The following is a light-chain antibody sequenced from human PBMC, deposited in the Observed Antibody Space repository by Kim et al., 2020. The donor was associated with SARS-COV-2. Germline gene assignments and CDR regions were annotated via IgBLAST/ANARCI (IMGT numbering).Light chain of an antibody. CDR3: QVWESSSDHPGV. CDR1: NIGSKS. Sequence: GMTGRITCGGNNIGSKSVRVYKEKPGQAPVLVIYYDSARPSGVPERFAGSTSGDTGTRTISRVEAGDEAEDYCQVWESSSDHPGVFGGGTQLTVL. CDR2: YDS. J-gene: IGLJ2*01. V-gene: IGLV3-21*01.